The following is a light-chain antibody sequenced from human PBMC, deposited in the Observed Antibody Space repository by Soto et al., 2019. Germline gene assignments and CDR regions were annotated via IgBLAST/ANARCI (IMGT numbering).Light chain of an antibody. J-gene: IGKJ1*01. CDR2: KAS. V-gene: IGKV1-5*03. Sequence: DIQMTQSPSTLSGSVGDTVTITCRASQTISSLLAWYQQKPGKAPKLLIYKASTLKSGVPSRFSGSGSGTEFTLTISSLQPDDFATYYCQHYNSYSEAFGQGTKVDI. CDR3: QHYNSYSEA. CDR1: QTISSL.